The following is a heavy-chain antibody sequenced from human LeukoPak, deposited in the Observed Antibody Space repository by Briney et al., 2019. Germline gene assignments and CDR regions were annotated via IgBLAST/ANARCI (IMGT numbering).Heavy chain of an antibody. CDR2: ISGSGGST. Sequence: GGSLRLSCAASGFTFSSYGMSWVRQAPGKGLEWVSAISGSGGSTYYADSVKGRFTISRDNSKNTLYLQMNSLRPDDTALYYCARAPQYYYGSGSYYPYFDSWGQGTLVTVSS. CDR3: ARAPQYYYGSGSYYPYFDS. J-gene: IGHJ4*02. D-gene: IGHD3-10*01. CDR1: GFTFSSYG. V-gene: IGHV3-23*01.